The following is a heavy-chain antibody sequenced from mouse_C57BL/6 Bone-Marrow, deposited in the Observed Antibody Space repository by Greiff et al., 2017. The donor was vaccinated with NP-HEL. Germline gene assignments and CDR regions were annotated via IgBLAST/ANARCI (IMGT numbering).Heavy chain of an antibody. CDR1: GYTFTSYW. J-gene: IGHJ2*01. V-gene: IGHV1-5*01. CDR3: TRSLLLRSPYFDY. Sequence: EVQLQESGTVLARPGASVKMSCKTSGYTFTSYWMHWVKQRPGQGLEWIGAIYPGNSDTSYNQKFKGKAKLTAVTSASTAYMELSSLTNEDSAVYYCTRSLLLRSPYFDYWGQGTTLTVSS. D-gene: IGHD1-1*01. CDR2: IYPGNSDT.